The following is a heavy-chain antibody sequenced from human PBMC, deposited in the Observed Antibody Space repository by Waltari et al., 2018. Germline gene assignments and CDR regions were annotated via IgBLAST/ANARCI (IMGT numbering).Heavy chain of an antibody. J-gene: IGHJ6*03. CDR2: INHSGST. CDR1: GGSFSGYY. CDR3: ARGPHCSGVSCREYYYYYYYMDV. V-gene: IGHV4-34*01. Sequence: QVQLQQWGAGLLKPSETLSLTCAVYGGSFSGYYWSWIRQPPGKGLEWIGEINHSGSTNYNPSLKGRVTKSVDTSKNQLSRKLSSVTAADTAVYYCARGPHCSGVSCREYYYYYYYMDVWGKGTTVTVSS. D-gene: IGHD2-15*01.